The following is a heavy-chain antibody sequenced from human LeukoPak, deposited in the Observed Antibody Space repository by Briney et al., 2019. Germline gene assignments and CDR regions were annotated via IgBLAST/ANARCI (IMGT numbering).Heavy chain of an antibody. V-gene: IGHV1-2*06. Sequence: ASVKVSCKASGYTFTGYYMHWVRQAPGQGLEWMGRINPNSGGTNYAQKFQGRVTMTRDTSISTAYMELSRLRSDDTAVYYCARTYYYDSSGYYYYPPGGAFDIWGQGTMVTVSS. CDR3: ARTYYYDSSGYYYYPPGGAFDI. CDR1: GYTFTGYY. CDR2: INPNSGGT. D-gene: IGHD3-22*01. J-gene: IGHJ3*02.